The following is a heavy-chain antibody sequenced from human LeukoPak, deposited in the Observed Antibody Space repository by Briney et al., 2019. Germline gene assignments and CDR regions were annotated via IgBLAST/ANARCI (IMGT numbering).Heavy chain of an antibody. V-gene: IGHV4-59*01. D-gene: IGHD6-13*01. Sequence: SETLSLTCTVSGGSISSYYWNWIRQPPGKGLEWIGNIYYSGSTNYNPSLKSRVTISADTSKTRLSLKLSSATAADTAVYYCVGQQLTDFDYWGQGTLVTVAS. CDR2: IYYSGST. CDR3: VGQQLTDFDY. CDR1: GGSISSYY. J-gene: IGHJ4*02.